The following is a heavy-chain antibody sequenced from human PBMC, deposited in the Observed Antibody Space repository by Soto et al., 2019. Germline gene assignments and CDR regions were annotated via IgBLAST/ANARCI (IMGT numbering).Heavy chain of an antibody. D-gene: IGHD3-22*01. V-gene: IGHV4-30-4*01. Sequence: PSETLSLTCTVSGGSISSGDYYWSWIRQPPGKGLEWIGYIYYSGSTYYNPSLKSRVTISVDTSKNQFSLKLSSVTAADTAVYYCAREGSGYYDSSGYYLHSPGYYFDYWGQGTLVTVSS. CDR1: GGSISSGDYY. J-gene: IGHJ4*02. CDR2: IYYSGST. CDR3: AREGSGYYDSSGYYLHSPGYYFDY.